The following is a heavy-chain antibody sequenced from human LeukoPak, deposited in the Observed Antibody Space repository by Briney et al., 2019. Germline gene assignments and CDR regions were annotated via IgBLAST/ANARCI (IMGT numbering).Heavy chain of an antibody. CDR3: VRSHPYYDSSGYYAVLVFDI. J-gene: IGHJ3*02. V-gene: IGHV3-11*04. CDR1: GLRFSDYY. Sequence: GGSLRLSCAASGLRFSDYYVSWIRQAPGKGLQWVSYISSGGDIMHYADSVKGRFTISRDNAKNSLYLQMNSLRAEDTAVYYCVRSHPYYDSSGYYAVLVFDIWGQGTMVTVSS. D-gene: IGHD3-22*01. CDR2: ISSGGDIM.